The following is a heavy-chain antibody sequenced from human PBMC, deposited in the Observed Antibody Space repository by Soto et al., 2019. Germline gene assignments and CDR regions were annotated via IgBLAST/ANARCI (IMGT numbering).Heavy chain of an antibody. CDR2: ISYDGSNK. Sequence: QVQLVESGGGVVQPGRCLRLSCAASGFTFSSYGMHWVRQAPGKGLEWVAVISYDGSNKYYADSVKGRFTISRDNSKNTLYLQMNSLRAEDTAVYYCAKVGIGSSWPYYYYGMDVWGQGTTVTVSS. D-gene: IGHD6-13*01. J-gene: IGHJ6*02. V-gene: IGHV3-30*18. CDR1: GFTFSSYG. CDR3: AKVGIGSSWPYYYYGMDV.